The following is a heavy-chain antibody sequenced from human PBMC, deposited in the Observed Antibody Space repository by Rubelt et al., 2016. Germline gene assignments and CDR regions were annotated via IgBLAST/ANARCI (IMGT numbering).Heavy chain of an antibody. CDR2: IGTAGDT. CDR1: GFTFSSYD. CDR3: ARGSYGLKIFDY. J-gene: IGHJ4*02. Sequence: RLSCAASGFTFSSYDMHWVRQATGKGLEWVSAIGTAGDTYYPGSVKGRFTISRENAKNSLYLQMNSLRAGDTAVYYCARGSYGLKIFDYWGQGTLVTVSS. D-gene: IGHD5-18*01. V-gene: IGHV3-13*01.